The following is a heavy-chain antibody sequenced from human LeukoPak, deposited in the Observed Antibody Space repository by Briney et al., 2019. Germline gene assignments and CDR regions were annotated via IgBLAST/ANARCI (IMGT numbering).Heavy chain of an antibody. CDR2: INSDGSTT. CDR1: GFTFSSYW. Sequence: GGSLRLSCAASGFTFSSYWMHWVRQAPGKGLVWVSRINSDGSTTSYADSVKGRFTISRDNAKNTLYLQMNSLRADETAVYYCTRDLGVAALDNWGQGTLVTVSS. V-gene: IGHV3-74*01. J-gene: IGHJ4*02. CDR3: TRDLGVAALDN. D-gene: IGHD6-19*01.